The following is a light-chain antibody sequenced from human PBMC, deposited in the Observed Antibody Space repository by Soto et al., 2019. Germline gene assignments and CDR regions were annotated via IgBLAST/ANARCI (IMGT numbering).Light chain of an antibody. J-gene: IGKJ3*01. CDR2: GAS. V-gene: IGKV3-20*01. CDR1: QSVSSSY. CDR3: XXXXXSPSFT. Sequence: EIVLTQSPGTLSLSPGERATLSCRASQSVSSSYLGWYQQKPGQAPRLLIYGASGRATGIPDRFSGSGSGTDFXXXXSRXXPEXXXXXXXXXXXXSPSFTFGPGTKVDIK.